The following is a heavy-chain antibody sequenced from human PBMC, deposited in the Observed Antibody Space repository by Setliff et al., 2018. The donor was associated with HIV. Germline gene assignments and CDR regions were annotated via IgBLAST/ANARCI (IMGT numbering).Heavy chain of an antibody. CDR1: GYTFTSCD. Sequence: ASVKVSCKASGYTFTSCDINWVRQATGQGLEWMGWMNPNNGNTGYAQKFQGRVTMTRNTSISTAYMELSSLRSEDTAVYYCAREGNFWRVFDPWGQGTLVTVSS. V-gene: IGHV1-8*02. CDR3: AREGNFWRVFDP. J-gene: IGHJ5*02. D-gene: IGHD3-3*01. CDR2: MNPNNGNT.